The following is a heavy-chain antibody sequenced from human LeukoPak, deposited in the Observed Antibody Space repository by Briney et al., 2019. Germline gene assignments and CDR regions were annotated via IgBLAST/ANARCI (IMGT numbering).Heavy chain of an antibody. D-gene: IGHD2-2*01. Sequence: PSETLSLTCAVYGGSFGGYYWSWIRQPPGKGLEWIGEINHSGSTNYNPSLKSRVTISVDTSKNQFSLKLSSVTAADTAVYYCARRSSLGLGYCSSTSCPNWFDPWGQGTLVTVSS. CDR1: GGSFGGYY. V-gene: IGHV4-34*01. J-gene: IGHJ5*02. CDR2: INHSGST. CDR3: ARRSSLGLGYCSSTSCPNWFDP.